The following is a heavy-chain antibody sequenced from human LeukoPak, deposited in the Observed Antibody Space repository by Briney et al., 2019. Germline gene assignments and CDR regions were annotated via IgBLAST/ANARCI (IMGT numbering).Heavy chain of an antibody. Sequence: SVKVSCKASGGTFSSYAISWVRQAPGQGLEWMGGIIPIFGTANYAQKFQGRVTITTDESTSTAYMELSSLRSEDTAVYYCARDQRLWGNLQRRHDAFAIWGLGTMVTVSS. CDR3: ARDQRLWGNLQRRHDAFAI. CDR2: IIPIFGTA. V-gene: IGHV1-69*05. CDR1: GGTFSSYA. J-gene: IGHJ3*02. D-gene: IGHD4-11*01.